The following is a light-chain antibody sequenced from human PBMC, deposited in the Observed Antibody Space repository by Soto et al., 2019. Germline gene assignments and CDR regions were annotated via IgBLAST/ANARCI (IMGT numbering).Light chain of an antibody. J-gene: IGKJ4*01. CDR2: GSS. V-gene: IGKV3-20*01. Sequence: EIVLTQSPGTLSLSPGERATLSCRASQSVSSNFLAWYQQKPGQAPRLLIYGSSNRATGITDRFSGSGSGVDFTLTVSRLEPEDFAVYYCQQYGTSPLTFGGGTKVDIK. CDR3: QQYGTSPLT. CDR1: QSVSSNF.